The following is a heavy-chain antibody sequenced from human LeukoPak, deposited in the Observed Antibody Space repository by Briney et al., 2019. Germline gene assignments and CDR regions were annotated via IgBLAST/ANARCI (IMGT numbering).Heavy chain of an antibody. D-gene: IGHD2-15*01. Sequence: GGSLRLSCAASGFTFSSYGMHWVRQAPGKGLEWVAVISYDGSNKYYADSVKGRFTISRDNSKNTLYLQMNSLRAEDTAVYYCAKANVVPHWGQGTLVTVSS. CDR3: AKANVVPH. J-gene: IGHJ4*02. CDR2: ISYDGSNK. V-gene: IGHV3-30*18. CDR1: GFTFSSYG.